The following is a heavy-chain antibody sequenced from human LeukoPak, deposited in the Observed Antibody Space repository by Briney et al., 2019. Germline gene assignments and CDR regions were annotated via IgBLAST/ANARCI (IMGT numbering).Heavy chain of an antibody. Sequence: PGGSLRLSCAASGFTFSSYAMSWVRQAPGKGLEWVPAISGSGGSTYYADSVKGRFTISRDNTKNTLYLQMNSLRAEDTAVYYCAKGPTFWSGYYLDYWGQGTLVTVSS. CDR2: ISGSGGST. CDR1: GFTFSSYA. V-gene: IGHV3-23*01. D-gene: IGHD3-3*01. CDR3: AKGPTFWSGYYLDY. J-gene: IGHJ4*02.